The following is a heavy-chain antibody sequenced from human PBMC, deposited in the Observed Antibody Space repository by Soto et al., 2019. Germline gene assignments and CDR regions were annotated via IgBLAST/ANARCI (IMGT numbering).Heavy chain of an antibody. D-gene: IGHD1-26*01. CDR3: AKSCTTYYGEVDY. V-gene: IGHV3-30*18. Sequence: QVQLVESGGGVVQPGRSLRLSCVASGFTFSSYGMHWVRQAPGKGLEWVAVISNDGSNKYYADSVKGRITISRDNSKNTLFLQMNRLRVEDTAVYYCAKSCTTYYGEVDYWGQGTLGTVSS. CDR2: ISNDGSNK. CDR1: GFTFSSYG. J-gene: IGHJ4*02.